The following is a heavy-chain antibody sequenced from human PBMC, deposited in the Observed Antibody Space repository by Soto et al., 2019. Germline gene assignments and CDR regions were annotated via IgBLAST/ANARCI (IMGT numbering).Heavy chain of an antibody. CDR3: ARGFLEWLSPTEYYYYYYGMDV. D-gene: IGHD3-3*01. V-gene: IGHV3-33*01. Sequence: QPGGSLRLSCAASGFTFSSYGMHWVRQAPGKGLEWVAVIWYDGSNKYYADSVKGRFTISRDNSKNTLYLQMNSLRAEDTAVYYCARGFLEWLSPTEYYYYYYGMDVWGQGTTVTV. CDR1: GFTFSSYG. J-gene: IGHJ6*02. CDR2: IWYDGSNK.